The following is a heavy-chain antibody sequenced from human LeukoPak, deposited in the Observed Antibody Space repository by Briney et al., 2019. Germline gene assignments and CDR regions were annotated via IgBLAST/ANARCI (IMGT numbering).Heavy chain of an antibody. CDR1: GYIFTGYY. V-gene: IGHV1-2*02. J-gene: IGHJ6*02. CDR3: ARRAQSGRLRGNYYYGMDV. Sequence: ASVKVSCKASGYIFTGYYMHWVRQAPGQGLEWMGWINPNSGGTNYAQKFQGRVTMTRDTSINTAYMELSRLRSDDTAVYFCARRAQSGRLRGNYYYGMDVWGQGTTVTVSS. CDR2: INPNSGGT. D-gene: IGHD1-26*01.